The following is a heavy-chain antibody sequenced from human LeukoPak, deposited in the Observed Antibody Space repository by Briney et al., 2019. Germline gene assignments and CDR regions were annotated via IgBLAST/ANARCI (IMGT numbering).Heavy chain of an antibody. CDR2: ISSSSYI. J-gene: IGHJ4*02. D-gene: IGHD3-10*01. V-gene: IGHV3-21*01. CDR1: GFTFSSYS. CDR3: ARELGFGEFDY. Sequence: GSLRLSCAASGFTFSSYSMNWVRQAPGKGLEWVSSISSSSYIYYSNSVTGRFTISRDNAKNSLYLQMNSLRAEDTAVYYCARELGFGEFDYWGQGTLVTVSS.